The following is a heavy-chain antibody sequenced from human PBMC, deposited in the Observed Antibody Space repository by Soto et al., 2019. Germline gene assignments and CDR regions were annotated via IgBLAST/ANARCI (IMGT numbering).Heavy chain of an antibody. CDR3: ARVYQQLVPSGMDV. V-gene: IGHV5-10-1*01. Sequence: GESLKISCKGSGYSFTSYWISWVRQMPEKGLEWMGRIDPSDSYTNYSPSFQGHVTISADKSISTAYLQWSSLKASDTAMYYCARVYQQLVPSGMDVWGQGTTVTVSS. J-gene: IGHJ6*02. CDR1: GYSFTSYW. CDR2: IDPSDSYT. D-gene: IGHD6-13*01.